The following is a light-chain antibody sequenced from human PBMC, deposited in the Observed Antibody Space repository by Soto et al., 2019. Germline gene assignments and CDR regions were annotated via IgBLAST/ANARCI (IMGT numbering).Light chain of an antibody. CDR1: QGIDSY. J-gene: IGKJ4*01. Sequence: DIQLTQSPSFLSASVGDRVIITCRASQGIDSYLAWFQQIPGKAPKLLIYGASTLQSGVPSRFSGSGYGTEFTLTISSLQPEDSATYYCQQLKSYPLTFGGGTKVEI. CDR3: QQLKSYPLT. V-gene: IGKV1-9*01. CDR2: GAS.